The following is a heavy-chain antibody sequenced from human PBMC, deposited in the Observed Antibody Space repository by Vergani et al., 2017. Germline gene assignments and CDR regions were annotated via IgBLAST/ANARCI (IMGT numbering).Heavy chain of an antibody. CDR1: GYTFTSYG. CDR3: ARGPVYYDSSGYYYQYFDY. J-gene: IGHJ4*02. Sequence: QVQLVQSGAEVKKPGASVKVSCKASGYTFTSYGISWVRQAPGQGLEWMGWISAYNGNTNYAQKIQGRVTMTTDTSTSTAYMELRSLRSDDTAVYYCARGPVYYDSSGYYYQYFDYWGQGTLVTVSS. CDR2: ISAYNGNT. V-gene: IGHV1-18*01. D-gene: IGHD3-22*01.